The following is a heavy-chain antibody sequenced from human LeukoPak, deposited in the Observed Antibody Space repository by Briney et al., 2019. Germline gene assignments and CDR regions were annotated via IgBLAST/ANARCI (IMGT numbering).Heavy chain of an antibody. Sequence: LGGSLRLSCAASGFTVSSNYMSWVRQAPGKGLEWVAFIRYDGSNEYYIDSVKGRFTLSRDNSKNTLYLQMNSLRAEDTAVYYCAKDSAVSGSYPDASDIWGQGTMVTVSS. V-gene: IGHV3-30*02. CDR3: AKDSAVSGSYPDASDI. CDR1: GFTVSSNY. D-gene: IGHD1-26*01. J-gene: IGHJ3*02. CDR2: IRYDGSNE.